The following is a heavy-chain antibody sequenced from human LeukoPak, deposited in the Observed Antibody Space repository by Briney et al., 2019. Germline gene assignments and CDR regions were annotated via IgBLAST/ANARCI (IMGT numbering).Heavy chain of an antibody. CDR3: AKVPDSPPSGYSFDS. CDR1: GFTFSSYA. J-gene: IGHJ4*02. D-gene: IGHD5-18*01. Sequence: GRSLRLSCTASGFTFSSYAMNWVRQAPGKGLEWVSGIGAGGTFTYYADSVKGRFTIFRDNSRNTLYLQMNSLRADDTAVYYWAKVPDSPPSGYSFDSGGRGPLVPVPS. V-gene: IGHV3-23*01. CDR2: IGAGGTFT.